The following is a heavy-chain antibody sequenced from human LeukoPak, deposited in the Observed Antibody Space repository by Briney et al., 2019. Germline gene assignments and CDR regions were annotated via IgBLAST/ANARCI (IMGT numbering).Heavy chain of an antibody. Sequence: PGGSLRLSCAASGFTFDDYGMSWVRQAPGKGLEWVSGINWNGGSTGYADSVKGRFTISRDNAKNSLYLQMNSLRAEDTALYHCASVAGTTLGYYFDYGGQATLATVS. CDR1: GFTFDDYG. D-gene: IGHD4-17*01. CDR2: INWNGGST. CDR3: ASVAGTTLGYYFDY. V-gene: IGHV3-20*01. J-gene: IGHJ4*02.